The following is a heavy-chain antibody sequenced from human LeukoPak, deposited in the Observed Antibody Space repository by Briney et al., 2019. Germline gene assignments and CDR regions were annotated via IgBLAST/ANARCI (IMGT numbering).Heavy chain of an antibody. J-gene: IGHJ4*02. Sequence: GGSLRLSCAASGFTFSSYAMSWVRQAPGKGLEWVSAISGSGGSTYYADSVKGRFTISRDNSKNTLYLQMNSLRAEDTAVYYCARDPSSSSWLYYFDYWGQGTLVTVSS. V-gene: IGHV3-23*01. CDR1: GFTFSSYA. CDR3: ARDPSSSSWLYYFDY. CDR2: ISGSGGST. D-gene: IGHD6-13*01.